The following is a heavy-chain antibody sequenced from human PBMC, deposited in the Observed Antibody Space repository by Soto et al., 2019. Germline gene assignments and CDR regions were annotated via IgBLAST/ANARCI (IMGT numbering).Heavy chain of an antibody. D-gene: IGHD2-21*02. V-gene: IGHV1-69*13. Sequence: ASVKVSCKASGGTFSSYAISWVRQAPGQGLEWMGGIIPIFGTANYAQKFQGRVTITADESTSTAYMELSSLRSEDTAVYYCASLAYCGGDCYSPLRWGQGTLVTVSS. CDR2: IIPIFGTA. CDR3: ASLAYCGGDCYSPLR. J-gene: IGHJ4*02. CDR1: GGTFSSYA.